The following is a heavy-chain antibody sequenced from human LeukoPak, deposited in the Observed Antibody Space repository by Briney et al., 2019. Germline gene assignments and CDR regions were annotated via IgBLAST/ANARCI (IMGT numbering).Heavy chain of an antibody. CDR1: GFNFSSYW. D-gene: IGHD3-22*01. CDR3: AMSDDSSGGTLDY. Sequence: AGGSLRLSCAASGFNFSSYWMHWVRQAPGKGLVWVSRIKSDGSTTNYADSVKGLFTISRDNAKNTLYLQRNSLRAEDTAVYSCAMSDDSSGGTLDYWGQGTLVTVSS. J-gene: IGHJ4*02. CDR2: IKSDGSTT. V-gene: IGHV3-74*01.